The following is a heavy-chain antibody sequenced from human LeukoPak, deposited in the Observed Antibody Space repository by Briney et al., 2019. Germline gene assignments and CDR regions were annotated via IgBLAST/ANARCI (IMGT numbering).Heavy chain of an antibody. V-gene: IGHV1-69*06. CDR2: IIPIFGTA. D-gene: IGHD6-13*01. J-gene: IGHJ4*02. CDR1: GGTFSSYA. CDR3: ASGSSSWSR. Sequence: EASVKVSCKASGGTFSSYAISWVRQAPGQGLEWMGGIIPIFGTANYAQKFQGRVTITADKPTSTAYMELSSLRSEDTAVYYCASGSSSWSRWGQATLVTVSS.